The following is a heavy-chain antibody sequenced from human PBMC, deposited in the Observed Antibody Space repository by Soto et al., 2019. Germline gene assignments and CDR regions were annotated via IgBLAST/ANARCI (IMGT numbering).Heavy chain of an antibody. D-gene: IGHD6-19*01. Sequence: QVQLVQSGAEVKKPGASVKVSCKASGYTFTSYAMHWVRQAPGQRLEWMGWINAGNGNTKYSQKFQGRVTITRDTSASTDYMELSSLRSEDTAVYYFARDRGGIAVDDAFDIWGQGTMVTVSS. CDR3: ARDRGGIAVDDAFDI. CDR1: GYTFTSYA. J-gene: IGHJ3*02. CDR2: INAGNGNT. V-gene: IGHV1-3*01.